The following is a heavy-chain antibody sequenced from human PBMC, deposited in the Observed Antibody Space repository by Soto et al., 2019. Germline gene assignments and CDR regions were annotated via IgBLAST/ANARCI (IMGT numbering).Heavy chain of an antibody. CDR1: GGTFSSYA. CDR2: IIPIFGTA. V-gene: IGHV1-69*13. D-gene: IGHD3-10*01. CDR3: ARDKGPITMVRGLPKNNWFDP. Sequence: SVKVSCKASGGTFSSYAISCVRQAPGQGLEWMGGIIPIFGTANYAQKFQGRVTITADESTSTAYMELSSLRSEDTAVYYCARDKGPITMVRGLPKNNWFDPWGQGTLVTVSS. J-gene: IGHJ5*02.